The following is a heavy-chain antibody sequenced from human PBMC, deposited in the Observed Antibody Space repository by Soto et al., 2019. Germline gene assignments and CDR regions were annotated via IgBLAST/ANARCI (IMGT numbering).Heavy chain of an antibody. D-gene: IGHD1-26*01. Sequence: QVQLVQSGAEVKKPGSSVKVSCKASGGTFSSYTISWVRQAPGQGLEWMGRIIPILGIANYAQKFQGRVTITADKSTSTAYMELSSLISEDTAVYYCARDESGIVGATADYCGQGTLVTVSS. CDR3: ARDESGIVGATADY. J-gene: IGHJ4*02. CDR2: IIPILGIA. V-gene: IGHV1-69*08. CDR1: GGTFSSYT.